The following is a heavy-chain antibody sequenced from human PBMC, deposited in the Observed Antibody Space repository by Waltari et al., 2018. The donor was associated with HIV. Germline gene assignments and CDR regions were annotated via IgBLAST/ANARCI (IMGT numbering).Heavy chain of an antibody. D-gene: IGHD5-18*01. CDR3: AKGVTQGYYYGMDV. J-gene: IGHJ6*02. CDR1: GFPFDDNA. CDR2: ISWNSGTI. Sequence: EVQLVESGGGLVQPGRSLSLSCAASGFPFDDNAMHWVRQAPGKGLEWVSGISWNSGTIAYADSVKGRFTISRDNAKNSLYLQMNSLRAEDTALYYCAKGVTQGYYYGMDVWGQGTTVTVSS. V-gene: IGHV3-9*01.